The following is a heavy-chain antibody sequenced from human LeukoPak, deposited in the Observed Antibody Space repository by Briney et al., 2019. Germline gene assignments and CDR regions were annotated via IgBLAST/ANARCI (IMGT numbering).Heavy chain of an antibody. V-gene: IGHV1-69*13. CDR2: TIPIFGTA. CDR1: GGTFSSYA. D-gene: IGHD6-13*01. CDR3: ARPSAAGTLGGWFDP. Sequence: ASVTVSCTAPGGTFSSYAISWVRQAPGQGFEWMGGTIPIFGTAKYAQKFQGRVTITADESTSTAYMDLSSLRSEDTAVYYCARPSAAGTLGGWFDPWGQGTLVTVSS. J-gene: IGHJ5*02.